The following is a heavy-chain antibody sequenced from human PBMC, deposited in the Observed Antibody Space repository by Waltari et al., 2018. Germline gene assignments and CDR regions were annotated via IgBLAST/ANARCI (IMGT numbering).Heavy chain of an antibody. Sequence: EVQLLESGGGLVQPGGSLRLSCAASGFTFSSYAMSWVRQAPGKGLEWVSVIYSGGSTYDADSVKGRFTISRDNSKNTLYLQMNSLRAEDTAVYYCAKTPSTNWFDPWGQGTLVTVSS. CDR3: AKTPSTNWFDP. CDR1: GFTFSSYA. D-gene: IGHD2-2*01. V-gene: IGHV3-23*03. J-gene: IGHJ5*02. CDR2: IYSGGST.